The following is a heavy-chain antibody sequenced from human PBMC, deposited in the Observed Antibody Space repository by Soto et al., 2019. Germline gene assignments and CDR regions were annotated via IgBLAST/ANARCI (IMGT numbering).Heavy chain of an antibody. Sequence: QVQLVQSGAEVKKPGASVKVSCKASGYTFTSYAMHWVRQAPGQRLEWMGWINAGNGNTKYSQKFQGRVTITRDTSASTAYMELSSLRSEDTAVYYCARDKKVRGGIITNGFDYWGQGTLVTVSS. CDR3: ARDKKVRGGIITNGFDY. V-gene: IGHV1-3*01. CDR1: GYTFTSYA. CDR2: INAGNGNT. D-gene: IGHD3-10*01. J-gene: IGHJ4*02.